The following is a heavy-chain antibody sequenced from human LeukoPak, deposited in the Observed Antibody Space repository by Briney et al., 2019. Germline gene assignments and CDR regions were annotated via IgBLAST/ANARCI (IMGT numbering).Heavy chain of an antibody. J-gene: IGHJ3*02. Sequence: GGSLRLSCAASGFSVSSNFMTWVRQAPEKGLEWLSVIFSGGSTYYADSVKGRFTISRDNSKNTLYLQMSSLRAEDTAVYFCARGRRWDLLVSLIDASDIWGQGTMVTVSS. CDR3: ARGRRWDLLVSLIDASDI. CDR2: IFSGGST. D-gene: IGHD4-23*01. V-gene: IGHV3-53*01. CDR1: GFSVSSNF.